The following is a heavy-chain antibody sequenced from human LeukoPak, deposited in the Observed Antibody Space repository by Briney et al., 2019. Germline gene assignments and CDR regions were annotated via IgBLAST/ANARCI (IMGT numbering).Heavy chain of an antibody. CDR2: ISGSGGST. J-gene: IGHJ4*02. D-gene: IGHD3-16*01. V-gene: IGHV3-23*01. CDR3: AKGKGDTGGSFDY. CDR1: GFTFSSYA. Sequence: GGSLRLSCAASGFTFSSYAMSWVRQALGKGLEWVSGISGSGGSTYYADSVKGRITISRDNSKNTLYLQMNSLRAEDTAVYYCAKGKGDTGGSFDYWGQGTLVTVSS.